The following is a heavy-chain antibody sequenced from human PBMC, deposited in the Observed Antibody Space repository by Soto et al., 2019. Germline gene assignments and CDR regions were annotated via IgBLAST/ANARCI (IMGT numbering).Heavy chain of an antibody. CDR3: ARKTSKAEVALGDYFHY. CDR1: GFTFSDYY. Sequence: QVQLVESGGGLVKPGGSLRLSCAASGFTFSDYYMNWIRQAPGKGLEWVSYITSSSNTKYYADSVKGRFTVSRDNAKNSLYLQMNSLRADDTAVYYCARKTSKAEVALGDYFHYWGQGTLVTVSS. D-gene: IGHD5-12*01. J-gene: IGHJ4*02. CDR2: ITSSSNTK. V-gene: IGHV3-11*01.